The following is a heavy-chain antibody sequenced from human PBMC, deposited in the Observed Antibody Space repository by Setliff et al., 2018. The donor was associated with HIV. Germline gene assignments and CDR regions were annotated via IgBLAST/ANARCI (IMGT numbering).Heavy chain of an antibody. V-gene: IGHV1-69*13. CDR3: ALRGYYYDSSGYYC. CDR1: GGTFSNYA. Sequence: ASVKVSCKASGGTFSNYAISWVRQAPGQGLEWMGGIIPFFGAPNYAQNFQGRVTITADESTSTANMELSSLRSEDTAVYFCALRGYYYDSSGYYCWGQGAVVTVSS. D-gene: IGHD3-22*01. J-gene: IGHJ4*02. CDR2: IIPFFGAP.